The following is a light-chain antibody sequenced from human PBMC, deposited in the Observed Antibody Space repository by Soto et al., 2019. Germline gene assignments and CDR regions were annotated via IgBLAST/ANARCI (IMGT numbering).Light chain of an antibody. CDR3: KSYAGSNTYA. Sequence: QSALTQPPSASWSPGQSVTISCTGTKNDVGFYDFVSWYQHHPGKAPRLIIYEVVQRPSGVPDRFSGSKSGNTASLTVSGLQAADEADYFCKSYAGSNTYAFGSGTKVTVL. J-gene: IGLJ1*01. CDR2: EVV. CDR1: KNDVGFYDF. V-gene: IGLV2-8*01.